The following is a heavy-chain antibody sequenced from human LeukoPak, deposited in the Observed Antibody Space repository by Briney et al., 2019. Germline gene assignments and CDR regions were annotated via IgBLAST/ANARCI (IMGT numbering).Heavy chain of an antibody. CDR2: INHSGST. V-gene: IGHV4-34*01. CDR3: ARSRYSNYGVFDC. D-gene: IGHD4-11*01. CDR1: GESFSGYY. J-gene: IGHJ4*02. Sequence: SETLSLTCAVYGESFSGYYWSWIRQPPGKGLEWIGEINHSGSTNYNPSLKSRVTISVDTSKNQFSLKLSSVTAADTAVYYCARSRYSNYGVFDCWGQGTLVTVSS.